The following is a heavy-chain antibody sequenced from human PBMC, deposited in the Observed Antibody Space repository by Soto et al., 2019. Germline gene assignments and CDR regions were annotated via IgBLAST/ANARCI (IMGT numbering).Heavy chain of an antibody. CDR2: IDSDGSST. D-gene: IGHD3-3*01. Sequence: GGSLRLSCAASGFTFSHYWMHWVRQAPGKGLVWVSCIDSDGSSTNYADSVKGRFTISRDNAKNTLYLQMNSLRAEDTAIYYCARDKGIPIRGVVTVDLDYWGHGA. J-gene: IGHJ4*01. CDR3: ARDKGIPIRGVVTVDLDY. CDR1: GFTFSHYW. V-gene: IGHV3-74*01.